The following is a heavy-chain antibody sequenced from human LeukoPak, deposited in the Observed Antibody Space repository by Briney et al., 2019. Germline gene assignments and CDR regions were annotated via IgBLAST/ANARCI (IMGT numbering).Heavy chain of an antibody. D-gene: IGHD6-13*01. J-gene: IGHJ3*02. CDR1: GYTFTGYY. V-gene: IGHV1-2*02. CDR2: INPNSGGT. Sequence: ASVKVSCKASGYTFTGYYMHWVRQAPGLGLEWMGWINPNSGGTNYAQKFQGRVTMTRDTSISTAYMELSRLRSDDTAVYYCARSVSPSSSVDIWGQGTMVTVSS. CDR3: ARSVSPSSSVDI.